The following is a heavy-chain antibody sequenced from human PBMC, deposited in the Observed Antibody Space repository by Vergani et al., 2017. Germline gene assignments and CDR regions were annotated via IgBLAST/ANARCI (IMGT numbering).Heavy chain of an antibody. D-gene: IGHD6-13*01. CDR3: AKKGSSLYYYGVDV. V-gene: IGHV3-30*02. Sequence: QEQLLQSGGGVVQPGGSLRLSCIGSGYTFGHFDMHGVRQALGKGLAWVAFIRYDGSNPQYIDSVKGRFTISRNNSKDTLFLQMNGLRPEDTGTYFCAKKGSSLYYYGVDVWGQGTTITVSS. CDR1: GYTFGHFD. CDR2: IRYDGSNP. J-gene: IGHJ6*02.